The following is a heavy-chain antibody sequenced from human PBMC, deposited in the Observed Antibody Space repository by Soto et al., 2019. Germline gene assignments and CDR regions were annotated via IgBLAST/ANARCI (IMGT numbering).Heavy chain of an antibody. CDR2: IHYSGST. J-gene: IGHJ4*02. Sequence: QLQLQESGPGLVKPSETLSLTCTVSGGSISSSSYYWGWIRQPPGKGLEWIGSIHYSGSTYYNPSSKSRNTISGETSKNQSSLKLSAVTAADTAESYCARHQQWLVRPCVDYWGAGTLVTVSS. CDR1: GGSISSSSYY. CDR3: ARHQQWLVRPCVDY. V-gene: IGHV4-39*01. D-gene: IGHD6-19*01.